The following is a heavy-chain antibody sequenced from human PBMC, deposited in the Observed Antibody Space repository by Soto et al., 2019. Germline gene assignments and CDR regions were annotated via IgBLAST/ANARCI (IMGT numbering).Heavy chain of an antibody. V-gene: IGHV3-72*01. CDR1: GFTFSDHF. CDR3: TRDYNWANDY. J-gene: IGHJ4*02. D-gene: IGHD1-20*01. Sequence: EVQLVESGGGLVQPGGSLRVSCAASGFTFSDHFMDWVRQAPGKGLEWIGRIRNKGSSYSTEYAASGEGRFTISRDDSSSSLTLQMNSLKIEDTAVYYCTRDYNWANDYWCQGTLVTVSS. CDR2: IRNKGSSYST.